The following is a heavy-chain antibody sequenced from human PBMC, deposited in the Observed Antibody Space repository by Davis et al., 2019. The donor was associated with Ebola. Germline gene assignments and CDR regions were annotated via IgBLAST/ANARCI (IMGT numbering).Heavy chain of an antibody. CDR2: IRYDGSNK. CDR1: GFTFSSYG. CDR3: AKDLDTMVRGVMGY. Sequence: GGSLRLSCAASGFTFSSYGMHWVRQAPGKGLEWVAFIRYDGSNKYYADSVKSRFTISRDNSKNTLYLQMNSLRAEDTAVYYCAKDLDTMVRGVMGYWGQGTLVTVSS. J-gene: IGHJ4*02. D-gene: IGHD3-10*01. V-gene: IGHV3-30*02.